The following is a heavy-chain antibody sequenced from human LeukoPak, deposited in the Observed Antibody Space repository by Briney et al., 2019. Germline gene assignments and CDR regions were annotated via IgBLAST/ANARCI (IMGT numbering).Heavy chain of an antibody. D-gene: IGHD3-22*01. J-gene: IGHJ5*02. CDR3: ARDLGQYYDTSDNWFDP. V-gene: IGHV3-74*01. CDR2: INSDGSST. CDR1: GFTFSSYW. Sequence: GGSLGLSCAASGFTFSSYWMHWVRQAPGKGLVWVSRINSDGSSTSYADSVKGRFTIPRDNAKNTLYLQMSSLRAEDTAVYYCARDLGQYYDTSDNWFDPWGQGTLVTVSS.